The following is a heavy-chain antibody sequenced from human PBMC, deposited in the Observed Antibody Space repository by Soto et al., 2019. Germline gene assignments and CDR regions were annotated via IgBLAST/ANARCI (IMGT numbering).Heavy chain of an antibody. CDR3: ATQRNGSGSLAQY. CDR2: IYPGDSDT. J-gene: IGHJ4*02. V-gene: IGHV5-51*01. CDR1: GYSFTSYW. D-gene: IGHD3-10*01. Sequence: PGESLKISCKGSGYSFTSYWIGWVRQMPGKGLEWMGIIYPGDSDTRYSPSFQGQVTISADKSISTAYLQWSSLKASGTAMYYCATQRNGSGSLAQYWGQGTLVTVSS.